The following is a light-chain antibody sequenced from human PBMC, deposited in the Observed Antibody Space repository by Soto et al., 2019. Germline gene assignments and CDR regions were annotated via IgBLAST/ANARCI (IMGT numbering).Light chain of an antibody. CDR2: EVT. CDR1: SSDVGGHNY. V-gene: IGLV2-14*01. J-gene: IGLJ1*01. CDR3: SSYTFTSTLYV. Sequence: QSALTQPASVSGSPGQSITISCTGSSSDVGGHNYVSWYQQHPGKAPKLMICEVTKRPSGVSNRFSGSKSGNTASLTISGLQAEDEADYYCSSYTFTSTLYVFGTGTKLTVL.